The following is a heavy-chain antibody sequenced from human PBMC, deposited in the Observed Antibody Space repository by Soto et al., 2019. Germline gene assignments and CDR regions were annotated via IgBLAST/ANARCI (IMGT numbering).Heavy chain of an antibody. V-gene: IGHV3-33*01. J-gene: IGHJ4*02. D-gene: IGHD3-10*01. CDR1: GFTFSSYG. Sequence: QVQLVESGGGVVQPGRSLRLSCAASGFTFSSYGMHWVRQAPGKGLEWVVVIWYDGSNKYYADSVKGRFTISRDNSKNTLYLQMNSLRAEDTAVYYCASGIRYGSGSYTDYWGQGTLVTVSS. CDR2: IWYDGSNK. CDR3: ASGIRYGSGSYTDY.